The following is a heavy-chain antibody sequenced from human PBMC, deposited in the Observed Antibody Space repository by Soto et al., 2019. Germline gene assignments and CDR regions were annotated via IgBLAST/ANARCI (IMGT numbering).Heavy chain of an antibody. Sequence: GESLKISCMGSGYKVSTWHNFTSYWIAWVRQMPGEGLEWMGIIYLGDSDTRYSPSSQGQVTISADKSINTVYLQWSSLKASDTATYYCARLGFDYDFLSGFYNGYHYYGDVVWCQG. V-gene: IGHV5-51*01. D-gene: IGHD3-3*01. J-gene: IGHJ3*01. CDR3: ARLGFDYDFLSGFYNGYHYYGDVV. CDR2: IYLGDSDT. CDR1: GYKVSTWHNFTSYW.